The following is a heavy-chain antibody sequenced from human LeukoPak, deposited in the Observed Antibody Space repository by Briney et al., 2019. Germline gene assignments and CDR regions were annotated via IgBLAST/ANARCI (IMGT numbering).Heavy chain of an antibody. CDR3: ATLRRSGAERDAFDI. CDR1: KFTFSSYG. CDR2: ISSSGGRT. D-gene: IGHD3-10*01. J-gene: IGHJ3*02. Sequence: QPGGFLKLSCAAAKFTFSSYGMSWGRRAPGKGLVWVSTISSSGGRTYYEASVKGRVTISRDNAKSTLFLQMSSMRAEDTALYYCATLRRSGAERDAFDIWGQGTMVTVSS. V-gene: IGHV3-23*01.